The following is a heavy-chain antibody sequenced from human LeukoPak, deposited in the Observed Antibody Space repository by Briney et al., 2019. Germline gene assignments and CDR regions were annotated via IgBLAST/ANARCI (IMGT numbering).Heavy chain of an antibody. CDR1: GGSIRNYY. Sequence: SETLSLTCTVSGGSIRNYYWSWIRQPPGKGLEWIGYIYYSGSTNYNPSLKSRVTISVDTSKNQFSLKLSSVTAADTAVYYCARLNYGDYPGAFDIWGQGTIITVSS. J-gene: IGHJ3*02. CDR2: IYYSGST. CDR3: ARLNYGDYPGAFDI. V-gene: IGHV4-59*01. D-gene: IGHD4-17*01.